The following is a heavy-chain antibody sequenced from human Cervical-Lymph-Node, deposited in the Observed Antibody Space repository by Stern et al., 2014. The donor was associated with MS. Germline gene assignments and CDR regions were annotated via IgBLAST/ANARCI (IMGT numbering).Heavy chain of an antibody. CDR3: ARNRVWGGTDY. D-gene: IGHD3-16*01. V-gene: IGHV1-3*01. CDR1: GYTFTSYA. J-gene: IGHJ4*02. CDR2: INAGNGNT. Sequence: VQLVQSGAEVKKPGASVKVSCKASGYTFTSYAMHWVRQAPGQMLEWMGWINAGNGNTKYSQKFQGRVTITRDTSASTAYMELSSLRSEDTAVYYCARNRVWGGTDYWGQGTLVTVSS.